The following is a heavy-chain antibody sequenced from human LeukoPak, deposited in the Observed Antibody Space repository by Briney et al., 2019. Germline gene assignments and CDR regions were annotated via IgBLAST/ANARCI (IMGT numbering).Heavy chain of an antibody. CDR2: IDPSDSYT. V-gene: IGHV5-10-1*01. CDR3: ARGITMVRGVLTYYFDY. Sequence: PGESLKISWKGSGYSFTSYWISWVRQMPGKGLGWRGRIDPSDSYTNYSPSFQGHVTISAAKSISTAYLQWSSLKASDTARYYCARGITMVRGVLTYYFDYWGQGTLVTASS. J-gene: IGHJ4*02. D-gene: IGHD3-10*01. CDR1: GYSFTSYW.